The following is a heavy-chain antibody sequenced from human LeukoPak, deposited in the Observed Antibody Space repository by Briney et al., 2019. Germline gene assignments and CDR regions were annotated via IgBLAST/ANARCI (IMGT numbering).Heavy chain of an antibody. Sequence: GGSLRLSCAASGFTFSNYWMNWVRQAPGKGLEWVSYISSSGSTIYYADSVKGRFTISRDNAKNSLYLQMNSLRAEDTAVYYCARDRGGAYDFWSGYYTGYFDYWGQGTLVPVSS. J-gene: IGHJ4*02. CDR3: ARDRGGAYDFWSGYYTGYFDY. V-gene: IGHV3-48*04. CDR2: ISSSGSTI. CDR1: GFTFSNYW. D-gene: IGHD3-3*01.